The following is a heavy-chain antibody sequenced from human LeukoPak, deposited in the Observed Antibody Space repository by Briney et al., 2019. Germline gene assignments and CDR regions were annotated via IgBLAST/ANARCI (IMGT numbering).Heavy chain of an antibody. Sequence: GSLRFSCSASGSTFSNFPMIWVPQAPGKGLEWVSVISASGGSTYYADSVKGRFTISRDNSKNKLYLQMNSLRAEDTAVYYFAKGAQTVVPPSFDYWGQGTLGIVSS. V-gene: IGHV3-23*01. CDR2: ISASGGST. CDR1: GSTFSNFP. D-gene: IGHD4-23*01. J-gene: IGHJ4*02. CDR3: AKGAQTVVPPSFDY.